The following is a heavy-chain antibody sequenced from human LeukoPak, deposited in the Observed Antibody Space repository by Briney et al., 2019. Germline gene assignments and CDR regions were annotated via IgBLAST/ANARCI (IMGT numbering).Heavy chain of an antibody. CDR2: ISPYNGNT. CDR3: ARGDDAFDI. J-gene: IGHJ3*02. Sequence: ASVKVSCKASGYTFTSYDINWVRQATGQGLGWMGWISPYNGNTNYVQKLQGRVTVTTDTSTSTVYMELRSLRSDDTAVYYCARGDDAFDIWGQGTMVTVSS. CDR1: GYTFTSYD. V-gene: IGHV1-18*01.